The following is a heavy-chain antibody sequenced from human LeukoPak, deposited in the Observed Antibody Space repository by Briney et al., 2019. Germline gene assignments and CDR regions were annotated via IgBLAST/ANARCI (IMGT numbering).Heavy chain of an antibody. D-gene: IGHD4-23*01. CDR1: SISFSSRRYY. CDR2: INHSGGT. V-gene: IGHV4-39*07. J-gene: IGHJ3*02. Sequence: SETLSFTCTVSSISFSSRRYYWGWIRQPPGKGLEWTGEINHSGGTNYNPSVKSRVTTSVDTSKNQISPQLSSVTAADTDVYYCARVRYGGNSYRVFDIWRQGTMVTVSS. CDR3: ARVRYGGNSYRVFDI.